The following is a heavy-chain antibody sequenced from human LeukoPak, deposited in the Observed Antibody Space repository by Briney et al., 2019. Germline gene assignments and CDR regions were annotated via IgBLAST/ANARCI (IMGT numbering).Heavy chain of an antibody. D-gene: IGHD3-3*01. V-gene: IGHV3-23*01. Sequence: PGGSLRLSCAASGFTFNSYAMSWVRQAPGKGLEWVSAITGSGAGTYYADSVKGRFTVSRDNSKNTLYLQMNSLRVEDTAVYYCAKADDFWSGYYPTPNWIDPWGQGTLVTVSS. J-gene: IGHJ5*02. CDR1: GFTFNSYA. CDR2: ITGSGAGT. CDR3: AKADDFWSGYYPTPNWIDP.